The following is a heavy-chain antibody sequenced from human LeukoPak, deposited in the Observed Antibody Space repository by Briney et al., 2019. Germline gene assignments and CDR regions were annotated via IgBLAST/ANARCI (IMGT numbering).Heavy chain of an antibody. J-gene: IGHJ3*02. CDR2: INPNSGGT. CDR1: GYTLTDYY. Sequence: GASVKVSCKASGYTLTDYYMHWVRQAPGQGLEWMGWINPNSGGTNYAQKFQGRVTMARDRSVSTAYMELSGLTSDDTAVYYCARIAVAGIVAYAFDIWGLGTVVTVSS. CDR3: ARIAVAGIVAYAFDI. D-gene: IGHD6-19*01. V-gene: IGHV1-2*02.